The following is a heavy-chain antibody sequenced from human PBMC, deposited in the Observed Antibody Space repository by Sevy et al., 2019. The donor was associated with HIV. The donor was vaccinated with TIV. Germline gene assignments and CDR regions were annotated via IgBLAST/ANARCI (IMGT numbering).Heavy chain of an antibody. CDR2: IYHSGRT. J-gene: IGHJ4*02. D-gene: IGHD3-22*01. CDR1: GGSISSENF. CDR3: ASLQGKYSDSDAFSLFFFDY. V-gene: IGHV4-4*02. Sequence: SETLSLTCSVSGGSISSENFWSWVRQPPGKGLEWMGDIYHSGRTNYSPSLGSRVTMSVDKSKNQFSLRMTSVTAADTVVYFCASLQGKYSDSDAFSLFFFDYWGQGALVTVSS.